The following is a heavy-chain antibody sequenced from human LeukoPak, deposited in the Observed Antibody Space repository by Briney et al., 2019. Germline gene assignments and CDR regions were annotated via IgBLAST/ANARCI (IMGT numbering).Heavy chain of an antibody. CDR2: IYPGDSDA. CDR1: GYSSTSYW. D-gene: IGHD4-17*01. CDR3: ARHDTVTSTDC. J-gene: IGHJ4*02. V-gene: IGHV5-51*01. Sequence: GESLKISCKGSGYSSTSYWIGWVRQMPGKGLEWMGIIYPGDSDARYSPSFQGQVTMSADKSISTVYLQWSSLKASDTATYYCARHDTVTSTDCWGQGTPVTVSS.